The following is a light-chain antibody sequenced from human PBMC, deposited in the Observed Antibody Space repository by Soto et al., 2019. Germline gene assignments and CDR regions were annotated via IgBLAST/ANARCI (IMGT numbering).Light chain of an antibody. CDR1: AGPVTSRHY. J-gene: IGLJ3*02. Sequence: QAVVTQEPSLTVSPGGTVTFTCASSAGPVTSRHYPYWFQQKPGQAPRALIYDTSNKHPWTPARFSGSLLGGTPALILSGAQPEDEADYYCSLSYSGVRVFGGGTKVTVL. CDR2: DTS. CDR3: SLSYSGVRV. V-gene: IGLV7-46*01.